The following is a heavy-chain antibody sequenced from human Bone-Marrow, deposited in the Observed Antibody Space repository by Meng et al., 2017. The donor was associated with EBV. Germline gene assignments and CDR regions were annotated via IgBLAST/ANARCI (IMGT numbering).Heavy chain of an antibody. D-gene: IGHD6-19*01. CDR1: GFSLRTSGMG. CDR3: AHRRSDSGWFSY. CDR2: IYWDDET. Sequence: QITLEESTPTGINPTQALTVAFTFLGFSLRTSGMGVAWIRQPPGKALDWLALIYWDDETRYSPALKNRLTVTKDSSKNQVVFRMANLDPADTATYYCAHRRSDSGWFSYWGQGTLVTVSS. J-gene: IGHJ4*02. V-gene: IGHV2-5*02.